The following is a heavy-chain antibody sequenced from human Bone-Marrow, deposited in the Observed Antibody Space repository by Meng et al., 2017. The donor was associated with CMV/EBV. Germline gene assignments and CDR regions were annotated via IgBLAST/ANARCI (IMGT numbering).Heavy chain of an antibody. CDR3: ARDHGTYSPETGAEVPNAFDI. CDR2: ISYDGSNK. V-gene: IGHV3-30-3*01. Sequence: GGSLRLSCAASGFTFSSYAMHWVRQAPDKGLEWVAVISYDGSNKYYADSVKGRFTISRDNSKNTLYLQMNSLRAEDTAVYYCARDHGTYSPETGAEVPNAFDIWGQGTMVTVSS. J-gene: IGHJ3*02. D-gene: IGHD7-27*01. CDR1: GFTFSSYA.